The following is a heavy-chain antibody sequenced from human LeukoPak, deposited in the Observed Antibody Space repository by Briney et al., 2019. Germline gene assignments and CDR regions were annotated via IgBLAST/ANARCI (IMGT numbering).Heavy chain of an antibody. V-gene: IGHV4-39*07. J-gene: IGHJ4*02. Sequence: SETLSLTCTVSGGSISSSSYYWGWIRQPPGKGLEWIGSIYYSGSIYYNPSLKSRVTISVDTSKNQLSLKLRSVTAADTAVYYCARERREKLLPPYTRLVTYFDYWGQGTLVTVSS. CDR2: IYYSGSI. CDR3: ARERREKLLPPYTRLVTYFDY. D-gene: IGHD1-26*01. CDR1: GGSISSSSYY.